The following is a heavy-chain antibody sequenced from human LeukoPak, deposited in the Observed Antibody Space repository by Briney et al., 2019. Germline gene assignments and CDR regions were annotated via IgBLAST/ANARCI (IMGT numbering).Heavy chain of an antibody. J-gene: IGHJ4*02. D-gene: IGHD6-19*01. CDR2: ISYDGSNK. Sequence: GGSLRLSCAASGFTFSNYGMHWVRQAPGKGLEWVAVISYDGSNKYYVDSVRGRFTISRDDSKNTLYLQMNSLRAEDTAVYYCARDRLAVPTQYFDYWGQGTLVTVSS. CDR3: ARDRLAVPTQYFDY. CDR1: GFTFSNYG. V-gene: IGHV3-30*03.